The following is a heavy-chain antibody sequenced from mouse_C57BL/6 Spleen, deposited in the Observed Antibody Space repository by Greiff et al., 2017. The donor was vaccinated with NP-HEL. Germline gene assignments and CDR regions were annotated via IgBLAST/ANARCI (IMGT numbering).Heavy chain of an antibody. CDR1: GYTFTDYN. J-gene: IGHJ1*03. D-gene: IGHD1-1*02. Sequence: EVQLQQSGPELVKPGASVKIPCKASGYTFTDYNMDWVKQSHGKSLEWIGDINPNNGGTIYNQKFKGKATLTVDKSSSTAYMELRSLTSEDTAVYYWSRSYDGYWYFDVWGTGTTVTVSS. CDR3: SRSYDGYWYFDV. V-gene: IGHV1-18*01. CDR2: INPNNGGT.